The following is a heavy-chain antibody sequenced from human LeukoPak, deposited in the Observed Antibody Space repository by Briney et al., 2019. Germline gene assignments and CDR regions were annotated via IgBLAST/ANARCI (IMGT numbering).Heavy chain of an antibody. CDR1: GFIFSSYW. V-gene: IGHV3-74*01. D-gene: IGHD2-2*01. CDR2: INSDGSSP. Sequence: PGGSLRLSCAASGFIFSSYWMHWVRQAPGKGLVWVSRINSDGSSPGYADSVKGRFTISRDNSKNTLYLQMNSLRAEDTAVYYCARKYHSSAGYYFDYWGQGTLVTVSS. CDR3: ARKYHSSAGYYFDY. J-gene: IGHJ4*02.